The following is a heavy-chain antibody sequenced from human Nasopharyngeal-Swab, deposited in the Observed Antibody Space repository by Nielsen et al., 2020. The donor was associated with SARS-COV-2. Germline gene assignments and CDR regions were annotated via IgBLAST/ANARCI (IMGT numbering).Heavy chain of an antibody. J-gene: IGHJ4*02. D-gene: IGHD3/OR15-3a*01. CDR2: IDWDDDK. CDR1: GFSLTTSGMC. Sequence: SGPTLVQPTQTLTLTCTFSGFSLTTSGMCVAWIRQPPGKALEWLALIDWDDDKYYSTSLNTRLTISKDTSKNQVVLTMTNMDPVDTATYYCARIPPVDFHFDFWGQGILVTVSS. V-gene: IGHV2-70*01. CDR3: ARIPPVDFHFDF.